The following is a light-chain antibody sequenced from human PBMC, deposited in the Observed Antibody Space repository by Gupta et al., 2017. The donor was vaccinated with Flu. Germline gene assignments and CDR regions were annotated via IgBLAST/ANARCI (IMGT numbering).Light chain of an antibody. J-gene: IGKJ1*01. CDR2: WAS. CDR3: QQYYSLPWT. CDR1: QTFLYSSNNNNY. Sequence: DIVLPQSPDPLAEPLGTGAAIQCKSSQTFLYSSNNNNYLTWYQQKPGQSPRLVVYWASTRESGVPDRFSGTGSGTDFTLTISSVQAEDAATYYCQQYYSLPWTFGQGTKVEI. V-gene: IGKV4-1*01.